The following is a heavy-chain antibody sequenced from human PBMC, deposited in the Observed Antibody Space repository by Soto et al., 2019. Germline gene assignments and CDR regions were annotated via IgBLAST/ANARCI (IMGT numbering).Heavy chain of an antibody. V-gene: IGHV3-30*18. CDR1: GFTFSSYG. J-gene: IGHJ6*02. CDR2: ISYDGSNK. CDR3: AKDYRAYYYYGMDV. Sequence: PGGSLSLSCAASGFTFSSYGMHWVRQAPGKGLEWVAVISYDGSNKYYADSVKGRFTISRDNSKNTLYLQMNSLRAEDTAVYYCAKDYRAYYYYGMDVWGQGTTVTV.